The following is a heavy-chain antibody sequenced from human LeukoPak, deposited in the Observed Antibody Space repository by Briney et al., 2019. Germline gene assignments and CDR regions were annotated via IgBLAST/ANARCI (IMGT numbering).Heavy chain of an antibody. V-gene: IGHV4-59*01. CDR2: IYYSGST. D-gene: IGHD2-15*01. CDR3: ARGQRDRAYCSGGSCSRFDP. CDR1: GGSISSYY. J-gene: IGHJ5*02. Sequence: SETLSLTCTVSGGSISSYYWSWIRQPPGKGLEWIGYIYYSGSTNYNPSLKSRVTISVDTSKNQFSLKLSSVTAADTAVCYCARGQRDRAYCSGGSCSRFDPWGQGTLVTVSS.